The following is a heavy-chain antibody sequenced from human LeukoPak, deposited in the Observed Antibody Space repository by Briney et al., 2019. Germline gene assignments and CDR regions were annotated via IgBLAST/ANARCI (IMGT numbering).Heavy chain of an antibody. D-gene: IGHD3-22*01. Sequence: PGGSLRLSCEASGFTFSSYGMHWVRQAPGKGLEWVAVIWYDGSNKYYADSVKGRFTISRDNSKNTLYLQMNSLRAEDTAVYYCARDEGGHYDSSGYHSGYWGQGTLVTVSS. CDR2: IWYDGSNK. CDR1: GFTFSSYG. CDR3: ARDEGGHYDSSGYHSGY. J-gene: IGHJ4*02. V-gene: IGHV3-33*08.